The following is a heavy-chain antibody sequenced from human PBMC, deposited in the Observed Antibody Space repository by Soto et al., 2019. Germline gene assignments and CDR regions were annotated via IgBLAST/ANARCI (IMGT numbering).Heavy chain of an antibody. CDR2: IIPMFNIT. Sequence: QVQLVQSGAEVKKPGSSVKVSCKASGGTFSTYTIIWVRQAPGQGLEWMGRIIPMFNITNTAQSFQDRVTIIADKSTSTAYLELSTLRSADTAMYFCTLGSWSAETFDIWGRGTMVTVSS. CDR1: GGTFSTYT. D-gene: IGHD6-13*01. CDR3: TLGSWSAETFDI. J-gene: IGHJ3*02. V-gene: IGHV1-69*02.